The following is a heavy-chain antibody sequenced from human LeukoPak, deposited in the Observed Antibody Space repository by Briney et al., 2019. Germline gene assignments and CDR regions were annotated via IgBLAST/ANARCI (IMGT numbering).Heavy chain of an antibody. Sequence: PGGSLRLSCAASGFTFSSYGMSWVRQAPGKGLEWVSTVTGSGGSTYYADSVKGRFTISRDNSKNTLYLQMNSLRAEDTAVYYCARGSGAYWGQGTLVTVSS. J-gene: IGHJ4*02. CDR2: VTGSGGST. CDR1: GFTFSSYG. D-gene: IGHD1-26*01. V-gene: IGHV3-23*01. CDR3: ARGSGAY.